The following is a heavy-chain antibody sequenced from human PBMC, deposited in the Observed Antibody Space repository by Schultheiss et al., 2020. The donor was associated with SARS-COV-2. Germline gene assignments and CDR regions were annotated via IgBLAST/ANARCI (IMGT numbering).Heavy chain of an antibody. Sequence: SETLSLTCTVSGGSISSYYWSWIRQSPGKGLEWIGYISNSGNTNSNPSLKSRVTISVDTSKNQFSLKLNSVTAADTAVYYCARDRDTAMVRVFDYWGQGTLVTVSS. CDR2: ISNSGNT. CDR3: ARDRDTAMVRVFDY. D-gene: IGHD5-18*01. CDR1: GGSISSYY. J-gene: IGHJ4*02. V-gene: IGHV4-4*08.